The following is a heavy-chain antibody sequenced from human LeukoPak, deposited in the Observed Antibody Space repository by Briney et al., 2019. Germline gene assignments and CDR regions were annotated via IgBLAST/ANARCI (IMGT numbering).Heavy chain of an antibody. V-gene: IGHV4-39*07. Sequence: TSETLSLTCIVSGGSISSSNYYWGWIRQPPGKGLEWIGSIYHSGSTYYNPSLKSRVTISVDTSKNQLSLKLTSVTAADTAVYYCASDEEFSWFFNWGQGTLVTVSS. J-gene: IGHJ4*02. CDR1: GGSISSSNYY. CDR2: IYHSGST. D-gene: IGHD3-10*01. CDR3: ASDEEFSWFFN.